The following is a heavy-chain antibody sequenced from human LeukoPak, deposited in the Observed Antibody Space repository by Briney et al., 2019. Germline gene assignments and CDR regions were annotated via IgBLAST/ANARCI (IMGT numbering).Heavy chain of an antibody. CDR3: ARHYCSSASCFEGYYYYMDV. CDR2: IYPGDSDT. CDR1: GYNFTNYW. Sequence: GESLKISCKGSGYNFTNYWIGWVRQMPGKGLEWMGIIYPGDSDTRYSPSFQGQVTISADKSISTAYLQWSSLKASYTAIFYCARHYCSSASCFEGYYYYMDVWGKGTTVTVSS. D-gene: IGHD2-2*01. J-gene: IGHJ6*03. V-gene: IGHV5-51*01.